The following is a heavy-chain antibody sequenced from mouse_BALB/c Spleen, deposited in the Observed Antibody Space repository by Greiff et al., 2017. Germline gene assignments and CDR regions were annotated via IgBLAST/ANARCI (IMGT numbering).Heavy chain of an antibody. J-gene: IGHJ3*01. CDR3: ARSTMITEGFAY. V-gene: IGHV14-3*02. D-gene: IGHD2-4*01. CDR1: GFNIKDTY. CDR2: IDPANGNT. Sequence: VQLQQSGAELVKPGASVKLSCTASGFNIKDTYMHWVKQRPEQGLEWIGRIDPANGNTKYDPKFQGKATITADTSSNTAYLQLSSLTSEDAAVYYCARSTMITEGFAYWGQGTLVTVSA.